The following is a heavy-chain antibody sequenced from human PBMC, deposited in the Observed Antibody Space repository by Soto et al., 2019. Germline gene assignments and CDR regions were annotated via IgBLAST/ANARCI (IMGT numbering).Heavy chain of an antibody. CDR3: ARDVGLITMVRGVITPGYFDY. V-gene: IGHV1-69*01. J-gene: IGHJ4*02. CDR2: IIPIFGKA. CDR1: GGTFSSYA. D-gene: IGHD3-10*01. Sequence: QVQLVQSGAEVKKPGSSVKVSCKASGGTFSSYAISWVRQAPGQGLEWMGGIIPIFGKANYAQKFQGRVTITADESTSTAYMELSSLRSEDTAVYYCARDVGLITMVRGVITPGYFDYWGQGTLVTVSS.